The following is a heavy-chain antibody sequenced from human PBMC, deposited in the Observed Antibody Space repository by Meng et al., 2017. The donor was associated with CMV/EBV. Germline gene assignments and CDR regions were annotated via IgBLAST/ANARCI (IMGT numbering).Heavy chain of an antibody. CDR2: IKQDGSEK. Sequence: GGSLRLSCAASGFTFSSYWMSWVRQAPGKGLEWVANIKQDGSEKYYVDSVKGRFTISRDNAKNSLYLQMNSLRVDDTATYYCAKDVGDFWSPHDCWGQGTLVTVSS. CDR3: AKDVGDFWSPHDC. J-gene: IGHJ4*02. CDR1: GFTFSSYW. D-gene: IGHD3-3*01. V-gene: IGHV3-7*03.